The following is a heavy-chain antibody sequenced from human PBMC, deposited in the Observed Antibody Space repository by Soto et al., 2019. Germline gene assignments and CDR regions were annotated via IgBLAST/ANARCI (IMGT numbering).Heavy chain of an antibody. CDR3: GRNPPGIAVGSPFDY. Sequence: QVQLVESGGGVVQPGRSLRLSCAASGFTFSSYAMHWVRQAPGKGLEWVAVISYDGSNKYYADSVKGRFTISRDNSKNTLYLKMNSLRAGDTVVYYGGRNPPGIAVGSPFDYGGQGPLVTVS. J-gene: IGHJ4*02. CDR1: GFTFSSYA. CDR2: ISYDGSNK. D-gene: IGHD6-19*01. V-gene: IGHV3-30-3*01.